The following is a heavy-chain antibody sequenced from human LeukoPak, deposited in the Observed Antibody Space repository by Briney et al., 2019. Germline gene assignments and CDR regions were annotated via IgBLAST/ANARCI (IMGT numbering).Heavy chain of an antibody. J-gene: IGHJ6*02. CDR2: ISGSSST. Sequence: PGGSLRLSCAASGFTFSDYYMSWIRQAPGKGLEWLSYISGSSSTVYADSVKGRFTISRDNAKNSLCLQMNSLRADDTAVHYCASTYNYDTSGYSRLGYYFYGVDVWGQGTTVTVSS. D-gene: IGHD3-22*01. V-gene: IGHV3-11*03. CDR1: GFTFSDYY. CDR3: ASTYNYDTSGYSRLGYYFYGVDV.